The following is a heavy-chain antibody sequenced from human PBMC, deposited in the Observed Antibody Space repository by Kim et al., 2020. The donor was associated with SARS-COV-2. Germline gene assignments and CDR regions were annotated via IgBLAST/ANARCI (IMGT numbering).Heavy chain of an antibody. D-gene: IGHD6-13*01. CDR3: ARDRSIAAFDI. CDR1: GFTFSSYA. CDR2: ISYDGSNK. V-gene: IGHV3-30*04. J-gene: IGHJ3*02. Sequence: GGSLRLSCAASGFTFSSYAMHWVRQAPGKGLEWVAVISYDGSNKYYADSVKGRFTISRDNSKNTLYLQMNSLRAEDTAVYYCARDRSIAAFDIWGQGTMVTVSS.